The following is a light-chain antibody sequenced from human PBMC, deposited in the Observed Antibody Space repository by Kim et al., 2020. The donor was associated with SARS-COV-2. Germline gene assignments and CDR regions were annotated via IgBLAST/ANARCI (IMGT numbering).Light chain of an antibody. Sequence: SVSPGQTASITCSGDKLGDKYACWYQQKPGQFPVLVIYQDSKRPSGIPERFSGSNSGNTATLTISGTQAMDEADYYCQAWDSSTLVFGGGTQLTVL. CDR2: QDS. J-gene: IGLJ2*01. CDR3: QAWDSSTLV. CDR1: KLGDKY. V-gene: IGLV3-1*01.